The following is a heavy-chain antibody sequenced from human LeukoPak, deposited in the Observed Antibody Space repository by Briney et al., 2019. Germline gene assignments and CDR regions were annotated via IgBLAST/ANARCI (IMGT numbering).Heavy chain of an antibody. J-gene: IGHJ4*02. Sequence: GASVKVSCKASGYTFTGYYMHWVRQAPGQGLEWMGWINPNSGGTNYAQKFQGRVTTTRDTSISTAYMELSRLRSDDTAVYYCARDLVGATGVYYFDYWGQGTLVTVSS. V-gene: IGHV1-2*02. CDR2: INPNSGGT. CDR1: GYTFTGYY. CDR3: ARDLVGATGVYYFDY. D-gene: IGHD1-26*01.